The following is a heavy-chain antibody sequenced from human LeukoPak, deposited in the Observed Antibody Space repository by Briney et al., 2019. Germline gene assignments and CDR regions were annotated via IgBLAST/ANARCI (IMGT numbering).Heavy chain of an antibody. J-gene: IGHJ3*02. CDR1: GGSISNYY. V-gene: IGHV4-4*07. D-gene: IGHD2-15*01. CDR2: KYARGSS. Sequence: SETLSLTCTVSGGSISNYYWSWLRQPAGKGLEWIGRKYARGSSNYNPPVQSRVTMSVDTSKNQFSLKLRSVTAADTAVYYCARGRYCSADICTGGDSFDIWGQGTMVSVSP. CDR3: ARGRYCSADICTGGDSFDI.